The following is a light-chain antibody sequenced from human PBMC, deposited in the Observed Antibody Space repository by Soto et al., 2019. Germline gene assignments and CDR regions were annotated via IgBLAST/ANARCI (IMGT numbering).Light chain of an antibody. V-gene: IGLV1-44*01. CDR3: AAWDDSLNGSRV. J-gene: IGLJ1*01. Sequence: QSVLTQPPSASGTPGQRVTISCSGSSSNIGSNTVNWYQQLPGTAPKLLIYSNNKRPSGVPDRFSGSKSGTSASLAISGLQSEDEADYYCAAWDDSLNGSRVFGTGTKLTVL. CDR1: SSNIGSNT. CDR2: SNN.